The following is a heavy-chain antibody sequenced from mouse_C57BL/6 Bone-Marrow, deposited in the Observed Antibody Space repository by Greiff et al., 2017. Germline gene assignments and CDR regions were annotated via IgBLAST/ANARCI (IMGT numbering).Heavy chain of an antibody. J-gene: IGHJ4*01. CDR2: INSDGGST. CDR1: EYEFPSHD. D-gene: IGHD2-2*01. Sequence: EVHLVESGGGLVQPGESLKLSCESNEYEFPSHDMSWVRQTPEKRLELVAAINSDGGSTYYPDTMERRFIISRDNTKKTLYLQMSSLRSEDTALYYCASSYGYEDYYAMDYWGQGTSVTVSS. V-gene: IGHV5-2*01. CDR3: ASSYGYEDYYAMDY.